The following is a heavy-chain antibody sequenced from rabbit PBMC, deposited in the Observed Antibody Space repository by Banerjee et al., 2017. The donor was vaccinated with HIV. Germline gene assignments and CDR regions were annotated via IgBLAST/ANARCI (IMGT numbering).Heavy chain of an antibody. CDR1: GFDFSSYG. V-gene: IGHV1S45*01. CDR2: IYPGSFDST. D-gene: IGHD2-1*01. CDR3: ARGSAAMTMVITGYYFNL. Sequence: QEQLVESGGGLVQPGGSLKLSCKASGFDFSSYGVSWVRQAPGKGLEWIACIYPGSFDSTVYASWAKGRFTISRTSSTTVTLQVTSLTAADTATYFCARGSAAMTMVITGYYFNLWGPGTLVTVS. J-gene: IGHJ4*01.